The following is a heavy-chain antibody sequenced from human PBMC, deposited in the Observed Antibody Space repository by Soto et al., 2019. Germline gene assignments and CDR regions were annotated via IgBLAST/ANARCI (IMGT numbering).Heavy chain of an antibody. V-gene: IGHV4-59*08. D-gene: IGHD4-17*01. CDR2: IYYSGST. Sequence: SVTLSLTCTVSGGSISSYYWSWIRQPPGKGLEWIGYIYYSGSTNYNPSLKSRVTISVDTSKNQFSLKLSSVTAADTAVYYCARRRYGDYFDAFDIWGQGTMVTVSS. CDR3: ARRRYGDYFDAFDI. J-gene: IGHJ3*02. CDR1: GGSISSYY.